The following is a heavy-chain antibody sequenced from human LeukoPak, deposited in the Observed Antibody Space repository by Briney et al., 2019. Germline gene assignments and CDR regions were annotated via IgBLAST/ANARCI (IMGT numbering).Heavy chain of an antibody. CDR1: GFTFSRFA. J-gene: IGHJ3*02. V-gene: IGHV3-23*01. CDR2: ISGSGSSA. CDR3: VPEGFDI. Sequence: GGSLRLSCEISGFTFSRFAMNWVRQAPGQGLEWISIISGSGSSAYYADSVKGRFVVSRDNFKNTVNLEMSSLRVEDTAVYYCVPEGFDIWGQGKMVTVSS.